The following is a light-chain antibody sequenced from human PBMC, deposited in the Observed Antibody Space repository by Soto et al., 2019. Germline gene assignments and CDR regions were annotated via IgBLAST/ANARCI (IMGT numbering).Light chain of an antibody. V-gene: IGKV3-15*01. Sequence: EIVMTQSPATLSMSPGGKATLSCLASQSVGTNVAWFQHKPGQPPRLLLYGASTWASGIPVRFSGSGSGTDFTLTISSLQSEDFAIYYCQQYNSWTWTFGQGTKVDI. J-gene: IGKJ1*01. CDR3: QQYNSWTWT. CDR1: QSVGTN. CDR2: GAS.